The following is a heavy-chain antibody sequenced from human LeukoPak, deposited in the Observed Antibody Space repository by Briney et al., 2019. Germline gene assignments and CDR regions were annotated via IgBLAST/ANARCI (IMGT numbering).Heavy chain of an antibody. D-gene: IGHD2-2*01. CDR2: INPNSGGT. CDR3: ARRRTRGNWFDP. Sequence: ASVKVSCKASGYTFTGYYMHWVRQAPGQGLEWMGRINPNSGGTNYAQKFQGRVTMTRDTSISTAYMELSRLRSDDTAVYYCARRRTRGNWFDPWGQGTLVTVSS. CDR1: GYTFTGYY. J-gene: IGHJ5*02. V-gene: IGHV1-2*06.